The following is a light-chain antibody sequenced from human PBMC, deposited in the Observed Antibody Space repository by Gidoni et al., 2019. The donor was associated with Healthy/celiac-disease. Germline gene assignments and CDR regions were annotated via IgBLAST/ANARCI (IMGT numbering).Light chain of an antibody. CDR3: QQSYSTPRFT. CDR1: HSISSY. Sequence: EIQMTQSPSSLSASVGDRVTITCRASHSISSYLYGYQQKPGKDPKLLIYAASSLQSGVLSRFSGSGSGTDFTLTISSLQPEDYATYYCQQSYSTPRFTFGPGTKVEIK. V-gene: IGKV1-39*01. J-gene: IGKJ3*01. CDR2: AAS.